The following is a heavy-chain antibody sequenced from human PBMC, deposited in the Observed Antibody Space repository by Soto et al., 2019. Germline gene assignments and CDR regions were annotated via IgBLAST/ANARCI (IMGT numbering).Heavy chain of an antibody. D-gene: IGHD6-19*01. CDR1: GFTFVSYA. CDR3: ARSRSGWYSAIDY. V-gene: IGHV3-21*01. CDR2: ITYSSNYI. Sequence: GGSLRLSCAASGFTFVSYAMSWVRQAPGKGLEWVSSITYSSNYIYYADSVKGRFTISRDNAKNSLYLQMNSLRAEDTAVYYCARSRSGWYSAIDYWGQGTLVTVSS. J-gene: IGHJ4*02.